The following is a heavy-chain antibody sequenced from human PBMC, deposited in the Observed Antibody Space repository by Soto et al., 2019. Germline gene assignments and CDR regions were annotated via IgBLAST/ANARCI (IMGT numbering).Heavy chain of an antibody. Sequence: EVQLLESGGGLIQHGGSLRLSCGASGFTFSSYAMSWVRQAPGKALEWVSVIGGSDGTTYYADSVKGRFTISRDNSKNMLYQQMNSLRVQDTAVYYCAKEGSGTYDCDSWGQGTLVTVSS. D-gene: IGHD3-3*01. CDR1: GFTFSSYA. J-gene: IGHJ4*02. CDR3: AKEGSGTYDCDS. V-gene: IGHV3-23*01. CDR2: IGGSDGTT.